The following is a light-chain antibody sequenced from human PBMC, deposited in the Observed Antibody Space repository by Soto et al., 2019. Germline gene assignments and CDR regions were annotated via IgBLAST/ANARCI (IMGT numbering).Light chain of an antibody. CDR1: QDIFTW. CDR3: QQYNTHS. CDR2: DAC. Sequence: IQLTQFPSSLCPFAGDGFTIPCLASQDIFTWLAWYQHKSRKPTKLLTXDACILEIGVPXRFSGRGSGTIFTLTITRLHADDFATYYCQQYNTHSFGGGTKVDI. J-gene: IGKJ4*01. V-gene: IGKV1-5*01.